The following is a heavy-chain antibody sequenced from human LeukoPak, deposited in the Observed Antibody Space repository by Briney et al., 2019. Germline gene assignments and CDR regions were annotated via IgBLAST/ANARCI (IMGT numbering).Heavy chain of an antibody. V-gene: IGHV3-21*01. CDR2: VSSSSDYI. CDR1: GFTFTTYS. Sequence: GGSLRLSCAASGFTFTTYSMNWVRQAPGKEPEWVSAVSSSSDYIYYADSVRGRFTISRDNAKNSLYLQMNSLRAEDTALYYCAVINCSSTSCSFAFDIWGQGTMVTVSS. D-gene: IGHD2-2*01. J-gene: IGHJ3*02. CDR3: AVINCSSTSCSFAFDI.